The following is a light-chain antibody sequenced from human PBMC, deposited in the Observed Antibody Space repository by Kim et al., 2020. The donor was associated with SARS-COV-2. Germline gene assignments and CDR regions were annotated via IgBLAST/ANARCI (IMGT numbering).Light chain of an antibody. J-gene: IGKJ5*01. CDR2: GAS. V-gene: IGKV1-17*01. Sequence: DIQMTQSPSSLSASVGDRVTITCRASQDIGNDLGWYQQNPGRAPKRLIYGASNLQSGVPSRFSGSGSETEFTLTINSLQPEDFATYFSLQNSTFPITFGHRTRLEI. CDR3: LQNSTFPIT. CDR1: QDIGND.